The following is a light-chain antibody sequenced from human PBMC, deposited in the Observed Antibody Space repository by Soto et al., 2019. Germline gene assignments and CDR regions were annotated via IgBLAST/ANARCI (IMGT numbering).Light chain of an antibody. CDR2: DAS. CDR3: QQYDNLPYT. Sequence: EIVLTQSPATLSLSPGDTATLSCRASQSVNSYLAWYQQKPGQAPRLLIYDASDRATGIPGRFSGSGSGTDFTLTISGLEPEDFATYYCQQYDNLPYTFGQGTKLEIK. J-gene: IGKJ2*01. V-gene: IGKV3-11*01. CDR1: QSVNSY.